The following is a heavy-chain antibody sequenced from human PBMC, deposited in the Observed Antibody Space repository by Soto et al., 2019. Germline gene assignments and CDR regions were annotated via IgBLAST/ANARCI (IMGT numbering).Heavy chain of an antibody. CDR2: INAGNGNT. CDR3: ARDWYNWNEPPHDY. J-gene: IGHJ4*02. V-gene: IGHV1-3*01. Sequence: ASVKASCKASGYTFTSYAMHWVRQANGQRLEWMGWINAGNGNTKYSQKFQGRVTITRDTSASTAYMELSSLRSEDTAVYYCARDWYNWNEPPHDYWGQGTLVTVSS. CDR1: GYTFTSYA. D-gene: IGHD1-20*01.